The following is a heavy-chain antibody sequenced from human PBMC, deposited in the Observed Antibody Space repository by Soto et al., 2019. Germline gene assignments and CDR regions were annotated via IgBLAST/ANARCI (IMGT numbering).Heavy chain of an antibody. Sequence: PGESLKISFKGSGYSFTSYWIGWVRQMPGKGLEWMGIIYPGDSDTRYSPSFQGQVTISADKSISTAYLQWSSLKASDTAMYYCARASYSSGYSPRAPFGYWGQGTLVTVSS. CDR2: IYPGDSDT. V-gene: IGHV5-51*01. CDR1: GYSFTSYW. D-gene: IGHD3-22*01. CDR3: ARASYSSGYSPRAPFGY. J-gene: IGHJ4*02.